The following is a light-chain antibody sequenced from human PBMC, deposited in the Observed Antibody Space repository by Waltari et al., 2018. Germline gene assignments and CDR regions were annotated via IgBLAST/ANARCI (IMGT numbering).Light chain of an antibody. CDR3: QKYDRLPAT. Sequence: EIVLTQSPGTLSLSPGETATLSCRASQTVGKALTWYQQKPGQAPRLLIYDTSRRAPGIPDRFSGSVFGTDFSLTISRLEPEDFAVYYCQKYDRLPATFGQGTKVEIK. V-gene: IGKV3-20*01. CDR1: QTVGKA. CDR2: DTS. J-gene: IGKJ1*01.